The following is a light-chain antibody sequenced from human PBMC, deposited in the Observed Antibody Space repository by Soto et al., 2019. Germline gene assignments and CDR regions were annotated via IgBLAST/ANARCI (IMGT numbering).Light chain of an antibody. CDR2: DVS. CDR1: SNDVGDYNY. J-gene: IGLJ3*02. Sequence: QSALTQPASVSGSPGQSITIPCTGTSNDVGDYNYVSWYQQHPGKAPRLIIFDVSHRPSGVSTRFSGSKSDNTASLTISGLQPEDEADYYCNAYTHHNTQVFGGGTKLTVL. V-gene: IGLV2-14*03. CDR3: NAYTHHNTQV.